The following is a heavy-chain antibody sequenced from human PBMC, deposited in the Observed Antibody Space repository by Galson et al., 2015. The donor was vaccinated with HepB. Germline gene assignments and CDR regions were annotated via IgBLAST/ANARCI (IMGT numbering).Heavy chain of an antibody. V-gene: IGHV3-23*01. J-gene: IGHJ4*02. Sequence: SLRLSCAASGFTFSIFAMSWVRQAPGKGPEWVSAISASGDQTYYTDSGKGSFTISRDNSKNTLFLHLRSLRAEDSAMYYCAKRYSDTWYTFPTNGPWDYWGQGTLVSVSS. CDR2: ISASGDQT. D-gene: IGHD6-13*01. CDR3: AKRYSDTWYTFPTNGPWDY. CDR1: GFTFSIFA.